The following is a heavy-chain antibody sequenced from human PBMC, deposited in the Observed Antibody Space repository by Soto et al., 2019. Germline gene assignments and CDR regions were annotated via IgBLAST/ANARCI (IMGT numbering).Heavy chain of an antibody. J-gene: IGHJ5*02. V-gene: IGHV4-59*01. CDR2: IYYSGST. D-gene: IGHD3-10*02. CDR1: GGSISSYY. CDR3: SRDVRGDFIAEWFDP. Sequence: PADTLSLTCTVSGGSISSYYWRWIRQPPGKGLEWIGYIYYSGSTNYHPSPKSRVTISVDTSKNQFSLKLSTVTAADTAVYYCSRDVRGDFIAEWFDPWGQGTLVTVSS.